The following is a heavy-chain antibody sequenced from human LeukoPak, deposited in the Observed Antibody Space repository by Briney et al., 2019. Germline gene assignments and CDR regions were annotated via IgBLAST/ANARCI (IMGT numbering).Heavy chain of an antibody. Sequence: PSGTLSLTCAVSGGSISSSNWWSWVRQPPGKGLEWIGEIYHSGSTNYNPSLKSRVTISVDTSKNQFSLKLSSVTAADTAVYYCARGRGLRWLGGYYYYMDVWGKGTTVTVSS. J-gene: IGHJ6*03. CDR2: IYHSGST. V-gene: IGHV4-4*02. CDR3: ARGRGLRWLGGYYYYMDV. D-gene: IGHD4-23*01. CDR1: GGSISSSNW.